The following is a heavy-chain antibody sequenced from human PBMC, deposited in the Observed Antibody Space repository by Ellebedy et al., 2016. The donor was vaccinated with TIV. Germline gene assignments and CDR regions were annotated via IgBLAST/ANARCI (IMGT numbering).Heavy chain of an antibody. Sequence: PGGSLRLSCAASGFAFSSYSMNRVRQAPGKGLEWVSSIGSSSSYMYYADSVRGRFTISRDNAKNSLYLQMNSLRAEDTAVYYCARDYYGSGTYTRFDPWGQGTLVTVSS. D-gene: IGHD3-10*01. V-gene: IGHV3-21*01. J-gene: IGHJ5*02. CDR3: ARDYYGSGTYTRFDP. CDR1: GFAFSSYS. CDR2: IGSSSSYM.